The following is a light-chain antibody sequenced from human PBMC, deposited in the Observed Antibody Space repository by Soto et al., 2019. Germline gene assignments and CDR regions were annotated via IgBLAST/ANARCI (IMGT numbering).Light chain of an antibody. CDR1: SSDVGGYNY. Sequence: QSVLTQPASVSGSPGQSITISCTGTSSDVGGYNYVSWYQQHPGKAPKLMIYEVSNRPSGVSNRFSGSKSGNTASLTISGLQAEDEAEYYCSSYTSSTTFEVFGGGTKLTVL. V-gene: IGLV2-14*01. CDR2: EVS. CDR3: SSYTSSTTFEV. J-gene: IGLJ2*01.